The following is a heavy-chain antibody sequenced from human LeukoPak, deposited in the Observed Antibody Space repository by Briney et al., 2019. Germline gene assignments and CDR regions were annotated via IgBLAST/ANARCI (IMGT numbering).Heavy chain of an antibody. J-gene: IGHJ4*02. V-gene: IGHV3-30*02. Sequence: PGGSLRLSCAASGFTFSSYGIHWVRQAPGKGLEWVAFIQYDGSNKYYADSVKGRFTISRDNSKNTLYLQMNSLRAEDTAVYYCAKAPPHSSGWYVFDYWGQGTLVTVSS. D-gene: IGHD6-19*01. CDR1: GFTFSSYG. CDR3: AKAPPHSSGWYVFDY. CDR2: IQYDGSNK.